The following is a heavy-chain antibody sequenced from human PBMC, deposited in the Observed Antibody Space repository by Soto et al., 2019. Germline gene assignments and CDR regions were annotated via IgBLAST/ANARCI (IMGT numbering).Heavy chain of an antibody. CDR1: RGTFRSYA. V-gene: IGHV1-69*01. D-gene: IGHD2-8*01. J-gene: IGHJ6*02. Sequence: QVQLVQSGAEVKKPGSSVKVSCKASRGTFRSYAISWVRQAPGQGLEWMGGIIPIFGTANYAQKFQGRVTMTADESTSAAYMELRSLRSEDTAVYYCASVYCTNGVCYEGGYYYYYGVDVWGQGTTVTVSS. CDR3: ASVYCTNGVCYEGGYYYYYGVDV. CDR2: IIPIFGTA.